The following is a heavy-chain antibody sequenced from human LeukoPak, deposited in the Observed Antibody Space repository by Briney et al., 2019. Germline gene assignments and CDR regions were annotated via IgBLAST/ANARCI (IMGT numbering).Heavy chain of an antibody. CDR1: GFTFSSYG. V-gene: IGHV3-33*01. Sequence: PGGSLRLSCAASGFTFSSYGMHWVRQAPGKGLEWVAVIWYDGSNKYYADSVKGRFTISRDNSKNTLYLQMNSLRAEDTAVYYCAREPYYYDSSGYYYHFDYWGQGTLVTVSS. D-gene: IGHD3-22*01. CDR2: IWYDGSNK. J-gene: IGHJ4*02. CDR3: AREPYYYDSSGYYYHFDY.